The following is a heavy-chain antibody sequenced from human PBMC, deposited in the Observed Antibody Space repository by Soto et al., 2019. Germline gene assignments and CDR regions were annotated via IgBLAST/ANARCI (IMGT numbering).Heavy chain of an antibody. J-gene: IGHJ3*02. CDR2: ISRSSSYI. CDR3: ARDSGAMVVAATRTNAFDT. V-gene: IGHV3-21*01. CDR1: GLTFSSYS. D-gene: IGHD2-15*01. Sequence: EVQLVESGGGLVKPGGSLRLSWAASGLTFSSYSMNWVRQAPGTGLEWVSSISRSSSYIYYADSVKGRFTISRDNAKNSLYLQMSSLRAEDTAVYYCARDSGAMVVAATRTNAFDTWGQGTMVTVSS.